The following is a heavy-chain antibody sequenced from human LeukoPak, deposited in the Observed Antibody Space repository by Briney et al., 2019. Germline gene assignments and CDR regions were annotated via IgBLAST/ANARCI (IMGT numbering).Heavy chain of an antibody. J-gene: IGHJ4*02. CDR3: AKVDPPGGYNPEFIAAAGTLDY. Sequence: PGRSLRLSCAASGFTFSSYAMHWVRQTPGKGLEWVAVISHDGSNKYYADSVKGRFTISRDNSKNTLYLQMNSLRAEDTAVYYCAKVDPPGGYNPEFIAAAGTLDYWGQGTLVTVSS. CDR1: GFTFSSYA. V-gene: IGHV3-30-3*01. D-gene: IGHD6-13*01. CDR2: ISHDGSNK.